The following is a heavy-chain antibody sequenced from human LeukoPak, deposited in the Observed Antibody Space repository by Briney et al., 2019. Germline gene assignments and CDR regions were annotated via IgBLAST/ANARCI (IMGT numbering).Heavy chain of an antibody. V-gene: IGHV3-23*01. CDR2: ISASGSTV. D-gene: IGHD4-17*01. Sequence: GGSLRLSCIASGFTFTHYAMTWVRQAPGKGLEWVSDISASGSTVHYADSVKGRFTVSRDNSKNTVFLEMISLRVEDTALYHCAKGHGDWGGNYLDHWGQGAQVTVSS. J-gene: IGHJ4*02. CDR3: AKGHGDWGGNYLDH. CDR1: GFTFTHYA.